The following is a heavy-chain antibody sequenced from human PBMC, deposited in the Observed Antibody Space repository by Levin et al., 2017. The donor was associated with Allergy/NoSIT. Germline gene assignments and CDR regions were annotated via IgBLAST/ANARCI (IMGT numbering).Heavy chain of an antibody. D-gene: IGHD6-13*01. CDR1: GGSVDSGSYC. J-gene: IGHJ4*02. V-gene: IGHV4-61*01. CDR2: AFYSGKA. CDR3: ARFRLGAAATLFDS. Sequence: SETLSLTCTVSGGSVDSGSYCWTWLRQPPGTTLEWIGHAFYSGKANYNSSLRSRVAISVDTPNKQFSLRLSSVTAADTAVYFCARFRLGAAATLFDSWGQGTLVTVSA.